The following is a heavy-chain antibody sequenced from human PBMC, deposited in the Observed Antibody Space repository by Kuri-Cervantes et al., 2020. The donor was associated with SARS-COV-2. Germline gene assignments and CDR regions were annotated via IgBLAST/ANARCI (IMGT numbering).Heavy chain of an antibody. J-gene: IGHJ5*02. CDR2: MSYSGIA. Sequence: GSLRLSCNVSGGSISSSGYFWGWIRQPPGEGPEWIASMSYSGIAYYNPSLKSRVTMSLGTSLGTSRNQFSLKLSSVTAADTAVYYCARARDWFDPWGQGTLVTVSS. V-gene: IGHV4-39*07. CDR3: ARARDWFDP. CDR1: GGSISSSGYF.